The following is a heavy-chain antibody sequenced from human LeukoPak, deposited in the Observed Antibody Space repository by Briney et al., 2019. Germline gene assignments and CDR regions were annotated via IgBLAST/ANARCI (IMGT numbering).Heavy chain of an antibody. CDR1: GFTFSSYA. J-gene: IGHJ5*02. CDR3: AKDPGRSSSSWYSPNWFEP. D-gene: IGHD6-13*01. Sequence: GGSLRLSCAASGFTFSSYAMSWVRQAPGKGLEWVSAISGSGGSTYYADSVKGRFTISRDNSKNTLYLQMNSLRAEDTAVYYCAKDPGRSSSSWYSPNWFEPWGQGTLVTVSS. V-gene: IGHV3-23*01. CDR2: ISGSGGST.